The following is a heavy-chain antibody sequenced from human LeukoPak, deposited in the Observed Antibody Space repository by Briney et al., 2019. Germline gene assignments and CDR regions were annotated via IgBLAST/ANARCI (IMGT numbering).Heavy chain of an antibody. Sequence: ASVKVSCNASGYTFTSYYMHWVRQAPGQGLEWMGIINPSGGSTSYAQKFQGRVTMTRDMSTSTVYMELSSLTSEDMAIYYCAKYGLSPYFDYWGQGTLVTVSS. CDR3: AKYGLSPYFDY. CDR1: GYTFTSYY. D-gene: IGHD4-17*01. V-gene: IGHV1-46*01. CDR2: INPSGGST. J-gene: IGHJ4*02.